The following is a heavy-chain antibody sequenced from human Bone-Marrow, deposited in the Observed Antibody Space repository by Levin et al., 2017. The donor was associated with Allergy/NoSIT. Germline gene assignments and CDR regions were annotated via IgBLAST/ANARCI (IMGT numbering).Heavy chain of an antibody. CDR1: SYIFVGYY. Sequence: ASVKVSCKTSSYIFVGYYIHWVRQAPGQGLEWMGIINPTGGSTSYAQDFQGRVSMTRDTSTSTFYMELSSLRSEDTAVYYCASDASNWFDPWGQGTLVTVSS. J-gene: IGHJ5*02. CDR3: ASDASNWFDP. CDR2: INPTGGST. V-gene: IGHV1-46*01.